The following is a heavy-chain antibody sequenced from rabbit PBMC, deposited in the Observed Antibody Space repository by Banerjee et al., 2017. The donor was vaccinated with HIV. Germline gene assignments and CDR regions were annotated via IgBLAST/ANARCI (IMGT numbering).Heavy chain of an antibody. CDR1: GFSFSSSYW. Sequence: QEQLEESGGDLVKPEGSLTLTCTASGFSFSSSYWMCWVRQAPGKGLEWIACIDAGRSGSTYYASWAKGRFTISKTSSTTVTLQMTSLTAADTATYFCARDWGAYAGHGYATGWLDLWGQGTLVTVS. CDR2: IDAGRSGST. D-gene: IGHD6-1*01. CDR3: ARDWGAYAGHGYATGWLDL. J-gene: IGHJ5*01. V-gene: IGHV1S45*01.